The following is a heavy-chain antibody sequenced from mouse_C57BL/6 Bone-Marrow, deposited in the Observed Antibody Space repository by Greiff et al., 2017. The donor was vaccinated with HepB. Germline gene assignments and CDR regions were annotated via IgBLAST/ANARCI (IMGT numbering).Heavy chain of an antibody. V-gene: IGHV1-52*01. CDR3: AAPITTVVASWYAMDY. CDR1: GYTFTSYW. J-gene: IGHJ4*01. Sequence: VQLQQPGAELVRPGSSVKLSCKASGYTFTSYWMHWVKQRPIQGLEWIGNIDPSDSETHYNQKFKDKATLTVDKSSSTAYMQISSLTSEDSAVYYCAAPITTVVASWYAMDYWGQGTSVTVSS. D-gene: IGHD1-1*01. CDR2: IDPSDSET.